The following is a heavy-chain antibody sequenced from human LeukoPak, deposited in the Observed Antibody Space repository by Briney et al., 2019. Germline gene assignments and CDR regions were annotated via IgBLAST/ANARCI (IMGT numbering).Heavy chain of an antibody. CDR1: GFAFSRYG. Sequence: GGSLRLSSAASGFAFSRYGMHWVRQAPGEGRGWVAYKGYVGSKKYTSDSVKGRFPISRDNSKNTVHLQMTSLRPADPPRIFFARDLGGIYYIAYWGQGPLVTVSS. CDR2: KGYVGSKK. D-gene: IGHD2-15*01. V-gene: IGHV3-30*02. J-gene: IGHJ4*02. CDR3: ARDLGGIYYIAY.